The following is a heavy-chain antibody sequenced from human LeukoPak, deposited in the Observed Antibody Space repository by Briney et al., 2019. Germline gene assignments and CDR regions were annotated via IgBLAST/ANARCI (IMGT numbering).Heavy chain of an antibody. CDR1: GFTFTTYW. CDR2: MKPDGSEI. Sequence: GGSLRLSCAASGFTFTTYWMSWVRQAPGKGLEWVANMKPDGSEIFYVDSVKGRFTISRDNAKNSLYLQMNSLRAEDTAVYYCAELGITMIGGVWGKGTTVTISS. J-gene: IGHJ6*04. D-gene: IGHD3-10*02. V-gene: IGHV3-7*01. CDR3: AELGITMIGGV.